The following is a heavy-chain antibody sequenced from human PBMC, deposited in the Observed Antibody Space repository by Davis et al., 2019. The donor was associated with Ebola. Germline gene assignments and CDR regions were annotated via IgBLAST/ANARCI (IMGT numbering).Heavy chain of an antibody. CDR3: ARAQFPTTSDH. CDR2: INPHNGNT. J-gene: IGHJ4*02. Sequence: ASVKVSCKASGYTFTNYGITWVRQAPGQGLEWMGWINPHNGNTNYAQNVQGRVTLTTNTSTSTAYMEVGSLRSDDTAVYYCARAQFPTTSDHWGQGTLVTVSS. D-gene: IGHD1-1*01. CDR1: GYTFTNYG. V-gene: IGHV1-18*04.